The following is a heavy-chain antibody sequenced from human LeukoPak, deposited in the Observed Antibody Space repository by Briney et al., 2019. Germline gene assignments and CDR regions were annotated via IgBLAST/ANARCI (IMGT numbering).Heavy chain of an antibody. Sequence: QPGGSLRLSCAASGFTFDYYTMYWVRQGPEKGLEWVSLISMDGVNTFYADSVKGRFTISRDNNKNSLYLQMNGLRTDDTGLYYCVKGRRRGYAYGTLESWGQGTLVTVSS. CDR3: VKGRRRGYAYGTLES. CDR2: ISMDGVNT. D-gene: IGHD5-18*01. J-gene: IGHJ4*02. CDR1: GFTFDYYT. V-gene: IGHV3-43*01.